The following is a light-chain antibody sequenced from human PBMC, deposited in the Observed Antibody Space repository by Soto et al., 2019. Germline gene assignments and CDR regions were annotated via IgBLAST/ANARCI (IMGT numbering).Light chain of an antibody. CDR3: QKTYSTPFT. J-gene: IGKJ3*01. CDR1: QTISNY. CDR2: AAS. Sequence: DIQMTQSPSSLSASVGDRVTINCRASQTISNYLNWYQEKPGKAPKLLIYAASNLHSGVPSRFSGSGSGTEFTLTINNLQPEDFATYYCQKTYSTPFTFGPGTKVDI. V-gene: IGKV1-39*01.